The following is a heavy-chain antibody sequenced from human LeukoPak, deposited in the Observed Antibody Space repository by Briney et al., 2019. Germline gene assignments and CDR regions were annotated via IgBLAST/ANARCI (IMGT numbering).Heavy chain of an antibody. CDR2: ISSSSSTV. Sequence: HPGGSLRLSCAASGFSFSSYGMNWVRQAPGKGLEWVSYISSSSSTVYYADSLKGRFTISRDNAKNSLYLQMNSLRDEDTAVYYCARAQTYYGSGSYLYWGQGTLVTVSS. CDR1: GFSFSSYG. J-gene: IGHJ4*02. D-gene: IGHD3-10*01. CDR3: ARAQTYYGSGSYLY. V-gene: IGHV3-48*02.